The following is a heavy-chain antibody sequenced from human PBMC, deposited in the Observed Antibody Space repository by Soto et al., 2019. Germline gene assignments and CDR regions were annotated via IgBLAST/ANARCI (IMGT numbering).Heavy chain of an antibody. CDR2: ISAYNGNT. J-gene: IGHJ4*02. D-gene: IGHD3-3*01. Sequence: ASVKVSCKASGYTFTSYGISWVRQAPGQGLEWMGWISAYNGNTNYAQKLQGRVTMTTDTSTSTAYMELRSLRSGDTAVYYCARDHTIFGVVITRGHYFDYWGQGTLVTVSS. CDR1: GYTFTSYG. V-gene: IGHV1-18*01. CDR3: ARDHTIFGVVITRGHYFDY.